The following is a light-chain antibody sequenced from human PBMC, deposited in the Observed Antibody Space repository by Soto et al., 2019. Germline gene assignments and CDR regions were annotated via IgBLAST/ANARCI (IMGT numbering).Light chain of an antibody. V-gene: IGKV1-33*01. CDR1: QDISNY. CDR2: DAS. Sequence: DIQMTQSPSSLSASVGDRVTITCQASQDISNYLNWYQQKPGKAPKLLIYDASNLETGVPSRFSGSGSGTDFTFTISSLQPEDIATYYCQQYDNLPLTFGGGXKVXX. CDR3: QQYDNLPLT. J-gene: IGKJ4*01.